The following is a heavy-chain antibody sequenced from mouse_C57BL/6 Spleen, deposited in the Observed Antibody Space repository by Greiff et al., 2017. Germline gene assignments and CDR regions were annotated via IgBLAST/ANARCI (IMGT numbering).Heavy chain of an antibody. D-gene: IGHD2-2*01. CDR1: GYTFTSYW. CDR2: IHPNSGST. J-gene: IGHJ2*01. CDR3: ASAFYGYYLDY. V-gene: IGHV1-64*01. Sequence: QVQLQQPGAELVKPGASVKLSCKASGYTFTSYWMHWVKQRPGQGLEWIGMIHPNSGSTNYNEKFKSKATLTVDKSSSTAYMQLSSLTSGVSSVYYCASAFYGYYLDYWGQGTTLTVSS.